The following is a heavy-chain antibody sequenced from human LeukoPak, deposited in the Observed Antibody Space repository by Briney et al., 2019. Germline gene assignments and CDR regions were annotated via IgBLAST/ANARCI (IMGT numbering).Heavy chain of an antibody. CDR1: GFIFSDHY. CDR3: AKDQWNPDY. J-gene: IGHJ4*02. V-gene: IGHV3-72*01. D-gene: IGHD6-19*01. Sequence: GGSLRLSCAASGFIFSDHYMDWVRQAPGKGLEWVGRVRRKVNSYSTQYAASVKDRFTVSRDDSKNSLYLQMNGLRAEDTAVYYCAKDQWNPDYWGQGTLVSVSS. CDR2: VRRKVNSYST.